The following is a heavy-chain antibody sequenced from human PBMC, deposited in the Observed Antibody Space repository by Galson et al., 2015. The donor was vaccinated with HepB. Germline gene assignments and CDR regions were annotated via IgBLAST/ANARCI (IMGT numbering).Heavy chain of an antibody. CDR3: AKSSLVPAAIPKDPDY. Sequence: SLRLSCAASGFTFSSYAMSWVRQAPGKGLELVSAISGSGGSTYYADSVKGRFTISRDNSKNTLYLQMNSLRAEDTAVYYCAKSSLVPAAIPKDPDYWGQGTLVTVSS. CDR2: ISGSGGST. J-gene: IGHJ4*02. CDR1: GFTFSSYA. V-gene: IGHV3-23*01. D-gene: IGHD2-2*01.